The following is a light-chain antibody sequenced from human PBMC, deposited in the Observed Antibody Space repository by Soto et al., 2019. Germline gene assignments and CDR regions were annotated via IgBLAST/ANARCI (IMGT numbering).Light chain of an antibody. Sequence: IRLSQSPGTLSLYTGERATLSCRASQSVSSYLAWYQQKPGQAPRLLIYDASNRATGIPARFSGSGSGTDFTLTISSLEPADFAVHYCQQRSNWPLITFGQGTRLEIK. CDR3: QQRSNWPLIT. CDR2: DAS. J-gene: IGKJ5*01. CDR1: QSVSSY. V-gene: IGKV3-11*01.